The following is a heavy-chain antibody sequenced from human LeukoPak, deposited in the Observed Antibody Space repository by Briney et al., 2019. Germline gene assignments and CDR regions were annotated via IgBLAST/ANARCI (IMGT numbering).Heavy chain of an antibody. V-gene: IGHV3-7*03. CDR2: IKQDGSEK. CDR1: GFTFSSYW. D-gene: IGHD2-21*02. CDR3: ASAYCGGDCYSRHYYYYGMDV. Sequence: PGGSLRLSCAASGFTFSSYWMSWVRQAPGKGLEWVANIKQDGSEKYYVDSVKGRFTISRDNAKNSLYLQMNSLRAEDTAVYYCASAYCGGDCYSRHYYYYGMDVWGQGTTVTVS. J-gene: IGHJ6*02.